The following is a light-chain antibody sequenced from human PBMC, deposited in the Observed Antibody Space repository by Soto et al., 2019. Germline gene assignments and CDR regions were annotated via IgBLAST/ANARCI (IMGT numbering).Light chain of an antibody. CDR2: AAS. Sequence: AVQMTQSPSSLSASVGDRVTITCRASQGIRNDLGWYQQKPGKAPKLLIYAASSLQSGIPSRFSGSGSGTDFTLTISSLHPEDFATYYCLQDYIYPRTFGEGTKVEIK. J-gene: IGKJ1*01. CDR1: QGIRND. V-gene: IGKV1-6*01. CDR3: LQDYIYPRT.